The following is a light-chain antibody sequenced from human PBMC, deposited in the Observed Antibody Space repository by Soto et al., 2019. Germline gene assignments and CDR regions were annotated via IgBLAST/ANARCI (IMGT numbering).Light chain of an antibody. CDR2: DAS. V-gene: IGKV3-11*01. Sequence: EIVLTQSPSTLSFSPGERAALSCRASQSISTYLAWYQQKPGQAPRLFIYDASNRATGIPARFSGSGSGTDFTLTTSSLEPEDFAVYYCQQRSEWPITFGQGTRLEIK. CDR1: QSISTY. J-gene: IGKJ5*01. CDR3: QQRSEWPIT.